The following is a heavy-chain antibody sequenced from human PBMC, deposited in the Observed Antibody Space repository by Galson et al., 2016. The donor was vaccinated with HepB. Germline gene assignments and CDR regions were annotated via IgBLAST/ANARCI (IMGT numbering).Heavy chain of an antibody. CDR1: GFSFSNYD. CDR3: AREVGSLIPHSSSDY. CDR2: ISTTSAYI. V-gene: IGHV3-21*01. D-gene: IGHD3-16*01. J-gene: IGHJ4*02. Sequence: SLRLSCAASGFSFSNYDMNWVRQAPGKGLEWVSSISTTSAYIYYADPMKGRFTIPRANAKNSLVLQMKSLRAEDTAVYYCAREVGSLIPHSSSDYWGQGTLVTVSS.